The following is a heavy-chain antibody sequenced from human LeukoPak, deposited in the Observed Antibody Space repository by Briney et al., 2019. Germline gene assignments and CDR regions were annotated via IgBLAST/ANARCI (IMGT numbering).Heavy chain of an antibody. CDR2: ISYDGSNK. CDR1: GFTFSSYA. J-gene: IGHJ4*02. D-gene: IGHD5-12*01. Sequence: GRPLRLSCAASGFTFSSYAMHWVRQAPGKGLEWVAVISYDGSNKYYADSVKGRFTISRDNSKNTLYLQMNSLRAEDTAVYYCARDRGYSGYDSHYFDYWGQGTLVTVSS. V-gene: IGHV3-30*04. CDR3: ARDRGYSGYDSHYFDY.